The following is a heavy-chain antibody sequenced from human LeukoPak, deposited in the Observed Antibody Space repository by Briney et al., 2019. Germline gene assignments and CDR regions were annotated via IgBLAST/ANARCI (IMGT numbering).Heavy chain of an antibody. J-gene: IGHJ4*02. CDR3: AKVMIAFNAFDY. V-gene: IGHV3-23*01. Sequence: GGSLRLSCAASGLTFKSYAMTWVRQAPGKGLEWVSTISSSGGGTFHADSVKGRFTISRDNSKSTLYLQMNSLTVEDTAVYYCAKVMIAFNAFDYWGQGTLVTVSS. CDR2: ISSSGGGT. CDR1: GLTFKSYA. D-gene: IGHD3-22*01.